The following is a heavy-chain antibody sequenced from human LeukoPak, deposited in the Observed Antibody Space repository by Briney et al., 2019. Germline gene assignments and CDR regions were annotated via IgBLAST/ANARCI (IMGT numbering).Heavy chain of an antibody. D-gene: IGHD1-26*01. V-gene: IGHV4-31*03. CDR2: TSYSEGT. CDR1: GGSFSRGGYY. Sequence: SETLSLTCTVSGGSFSRGGYYWNWIRQHPGKGLEWIGFTSYSEGTYYNPSLMSRITISVDRSQNQFSLKMRDVTAAATAVYFCATADWDSFYFDSCGQGALVAVSS. CDR3: ATADWDSFYFDS. J-gene: IGHJ4*02.